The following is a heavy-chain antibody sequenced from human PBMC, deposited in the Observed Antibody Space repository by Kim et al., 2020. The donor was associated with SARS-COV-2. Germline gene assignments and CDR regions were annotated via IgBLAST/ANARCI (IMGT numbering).Heavy chain of an antibody. CDR1: GFTFSSYD. Sequence: GGSLRLSCVASGFTFSSYDMSWVRQAPGKGLEWVSGISGTGHRTYYADSVKGRFTISRDNSKNTVYLQMNSLRAEDTAVYYCAGPRYYFDYWGQGTLVTVSS. CDR2: ISGTGHRT. CDR3: AGPRYYFDY. V-gene: IGHV3-23*01. J-gene: IGHJ4*02. D-gene: IGHD1-20*01.